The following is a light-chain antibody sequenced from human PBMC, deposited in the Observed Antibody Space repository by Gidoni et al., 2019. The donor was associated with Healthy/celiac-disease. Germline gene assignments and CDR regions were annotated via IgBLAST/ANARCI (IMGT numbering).Light chain of an antibody. CDR2: GNS. CDR1: SSNIGAGYD. V-gene: IGLV1-40*01. Sequence: QSVLTQPPSVSCAPGQRVTISCTGSSSNIGAGYDVHWYQQLPGTAPKLLIYGNSNRPSGVPDRFSGSKSGTSASLAITGLQAEEEADYYCQSYDSSLSGVVFGGGTKLTVL. CDR3: QSYDSSLSGVV. J-gene: IGLJ2*01.